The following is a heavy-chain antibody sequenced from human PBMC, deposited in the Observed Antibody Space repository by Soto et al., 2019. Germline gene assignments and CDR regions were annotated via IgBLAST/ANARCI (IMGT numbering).Heavy chain of an antibody. Sequence: QLHLVQSGAEVKKAGSSVKVSCKASGGTVSSYAITWVRQAPGKGLEWMGVFIPIFVSAHYAPKFQGRITITADESTSTAYMELSGLTSEDTAIYYCARDVASDTTGFRGYDLRGQGTQVTVSS. D-gene: IGHD3-10*01. J-gene: IGHJ4*02. CDR2: FIPIFVSA. V-gene: IGHV1-69*01. CDR3: ARDVASDTTGFRGYDL. CDR1: GGTVSSYA.